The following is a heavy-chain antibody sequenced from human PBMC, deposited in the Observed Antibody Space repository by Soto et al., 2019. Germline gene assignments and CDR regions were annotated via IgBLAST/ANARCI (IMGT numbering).Heavy chain of an antibody. Sequence: QVQLVESGGGVVQPGRSLRLSCAASGFTFSSYAMHWVRQAPGKGLEWVAVISYDGSNKYYADSVKGRFTISRDNSKNTLYLQMNSLRAEDTAVYYCVTLDSGYDYGRGFDYWGQGTLVTVSS. CDR1: GFTFSSYA. CDR2: ISYDGSNK. J-gene: IGHJ4*02. CDR3: VTLDSGYDYGRGFDY. D-gene: IGHD5-12*01. V-gene: IGHV3-30-3*01.